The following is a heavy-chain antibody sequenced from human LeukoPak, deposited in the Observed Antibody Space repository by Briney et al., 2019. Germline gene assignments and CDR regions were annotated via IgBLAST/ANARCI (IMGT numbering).Heavy chain of an antibody. D-gene: IGHD3-16*01. CDR3: ARAHLGGFDY. V-gene: IGHV4-39*07. J-gene: IGHJ4*02. CDR1: GDSVTSGPYY. Sequence: PSETLSLTCAVSGDSVTSGPYYWGWVRQPPGKELEWVATMSHGANTYKNPALKSRVALSVDTSKNQVSLNLTSVTAADTAEYYCARAHLGGFDYWGQGTPVTVSP. CDR2: MSHGANT.